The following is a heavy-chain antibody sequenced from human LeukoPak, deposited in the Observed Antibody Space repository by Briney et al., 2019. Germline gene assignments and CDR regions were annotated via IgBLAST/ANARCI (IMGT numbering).Heavy chain of an antibody. V-gene: IGHV1-2*04. CDR2: INPNSGGT. CDR3: AREGPPTRFCSGGSCYSGLFDY. CDR1: GYTFTGYY. Sequence: ASVKVSCKASGYTFTGYYMHWVRQAPGQGLEWTGWINPNSGGTNYAQKFQGWVTMTRDTSISTAYMELSRLRSDDTAVYYCAREGPPTRFCSGGSCYSGLFDYWGQGTLVTVSS. J-gene: IGHJ4*02. D-gene: IGHD2-15*01.